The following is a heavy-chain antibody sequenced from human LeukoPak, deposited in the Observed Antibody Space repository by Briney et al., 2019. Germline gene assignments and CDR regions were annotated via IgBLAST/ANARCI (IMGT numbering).Heavy chain of an antibody. V-gene: IGHV3-64*01. Sequence: GGSLRLSCAASGFTFSSYAMHWVRQAPGKGLEYVSAISSNGGSTYYANSVKGRFTISRDNSKNTLYLQMGSLRAEDMAVYYCARDGGSHNYFDYWGQGTLVTVSS. CDR3: ARDGGSHNYFDY. CDR1: GFTFSSYA. J-gene: IGHJ4*02. CDR2: ISSNGGST. D-gene: IGHD3-16*01.